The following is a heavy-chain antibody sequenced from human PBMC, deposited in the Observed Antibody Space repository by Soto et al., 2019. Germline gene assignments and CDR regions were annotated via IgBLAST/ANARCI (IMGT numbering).Heavy chain of an antibody. D-gene: IGHD2-2*01. Sequence: QVQLQQWGAGLLKPSETLSLTCAVYGASFSDYYWSWIRQPPGKGLEWIGEINHSRSTNYNPSLKSRVTISVDTSMNQFSLKLSSVTAADTAVYYCARGEIVVVPAAVSYYYYMDVWGKGTTVTVSS. V-gene: IGHV4-34*01. CDR1: GASFSDYY. CDR2: INHSRST. CDR3: ARGEIVVVPAAVSYYYYMDV. J-gene: IGHJ6*03.